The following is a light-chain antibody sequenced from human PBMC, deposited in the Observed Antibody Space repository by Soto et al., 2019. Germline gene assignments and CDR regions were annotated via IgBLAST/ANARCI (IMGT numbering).Light chain of an antibody. CDR3: QQHYTYTWT. CDR2: DAS. Sequence: DIQMTQPPSTLSASVGDRVTITCRASESISGWLAWYQQKPGEAPKLLIYDASTLESGVPSRFSGSRSETQFTLTISSLQPEDFATYYCQQHYTYTWTFGQGTKVDIK. J-gene: IGKJ1*01. V-gene: IGKV1-5*01. CDR1: ESISGW.